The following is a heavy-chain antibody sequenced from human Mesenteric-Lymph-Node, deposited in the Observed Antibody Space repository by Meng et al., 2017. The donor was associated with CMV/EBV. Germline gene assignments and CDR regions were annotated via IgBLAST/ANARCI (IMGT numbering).Heavy chain of an antibody. V-gene: IGHV3-30*02. J-gene: IGHJ4*02. CDR1: GFTFRNYM. Sequence: GGSLRLSCTASGFTFRNYMMHWVRQASGKGLEWVALIAADGRSQYYSDSLKGRFTISRDNSKNTLYLQMNSLRAEDTAVYYCAKWSTDWGQGTLVTVSS. CDR3: AKWSTD. CDR2: IAADGRSQ.